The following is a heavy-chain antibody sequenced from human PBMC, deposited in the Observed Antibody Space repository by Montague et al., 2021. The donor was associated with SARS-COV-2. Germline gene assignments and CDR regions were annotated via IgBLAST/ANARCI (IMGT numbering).Heavy chain of an antibody. J-gene: IGHJ4*02. CDR1: GGSFSDYR. CDR3: ARGAPGY. V-gene: IGHV4-34*01. Sequence: SETLSLTCAVYGGSFSDYRWTWIRQSPGGGLEWIGQINYSGSTKYNPSLRSRVTISIDTSKNQFSLKLTSVTAADTAVYYCARGAPGYWGQGTLVTVSS. CDR2: INYSGST. D-gene: IGHD1-1*01.